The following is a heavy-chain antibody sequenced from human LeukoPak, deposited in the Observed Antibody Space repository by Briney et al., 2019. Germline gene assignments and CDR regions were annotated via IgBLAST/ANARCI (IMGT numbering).Heavy chain of an antibody. Sequence: SQTLSLTCTVSGGSISSGDYYWSWLRQPPGMGLEWTGYIYYSGSTYYNPSLKSRVTISVDTSKNQFSLKLNSVTAADTAVYYCARTGGTIDYWGQGTLVTVSS. CDR1: GGSISSGDYY. D-gene: IGHD2-8*02. V-gene: IGHV4-30-4*01. CDR3: ARTGGTIDY. J-gene: IGHJ4*02. CDR2: IYYSGST.